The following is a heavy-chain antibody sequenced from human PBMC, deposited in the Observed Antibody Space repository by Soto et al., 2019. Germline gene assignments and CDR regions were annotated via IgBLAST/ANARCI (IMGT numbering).Heavy chain of an antibody. CDR1: GYTFTRYD. V-gene: IGHV1-8*01. CDR3: ASEGVRGMDV. J-gene: IGHJ6*02. D-gene: IGHD3-16*01. CDR2: MNPNSGNT. Sequence: QVQLVQSGAEVKKPGASVKVSCKASGYTFTRYDINWVRQATGQGLEWMGWMNPNSGNTGYAQKFQGRVTMTRNTSLRTADTALGSLGSEDTAVYYCASEGVRGMDVWGQGTTVTVSS.